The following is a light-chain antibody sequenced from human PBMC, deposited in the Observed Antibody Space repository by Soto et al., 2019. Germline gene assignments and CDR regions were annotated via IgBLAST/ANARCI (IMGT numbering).Light chain of an antibody. CDR1: SNDVGAYNY. Sequence: QSALTQSPSASGSPGQSVAISCAGTSNDVGAYNYVSWYQQFPGKAPKLLLYDVNKRPSGVPDRFSGSKSGNTASLTVSGLQPEDEADYHCSSYAGNNKLVFGGGTKLTVL. J-gene: IGLJ3*02. CDR3: SSYAGNNKLV. CDR2: DVN. V-gene: IGLV2-8*01.